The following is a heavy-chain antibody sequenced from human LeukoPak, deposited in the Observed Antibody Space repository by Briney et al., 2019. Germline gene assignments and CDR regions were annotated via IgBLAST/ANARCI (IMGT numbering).Heavy chain of an antibody. J-gene: IGHJ4*02. V-gene: IGHV3-66*01. Sequence: PGGSLRLSCAASGLTVSRNYMSWVRQAPGKGLEWFSVIYSGGNTYYADSVKGRFTISRDNSKNTLYLQMNSLRAEDTAVYYCARVSGDYTYYFDYWGQGTLVTVSS. CDR3: ARVSGDYTYYFDY. CDR2: IYSGGNT. CDR1: GLTVSRNY. D-gene: IGHD4-17*01.